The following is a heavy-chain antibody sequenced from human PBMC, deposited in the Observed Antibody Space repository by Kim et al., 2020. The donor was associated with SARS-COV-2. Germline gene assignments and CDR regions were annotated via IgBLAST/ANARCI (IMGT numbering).Heavy chain of an antibody. Sequence: NYNPALKSRVTISVDKSKNQFSVKLSSGTAADTAVYYCARGESSSWYADYWGQGTLVTVSS. V-gene: IGHV4-4*02. D-gene: IGHD6-13*01. J-gene: IGHJ4*02. CDR3: ARGESSSWYADY.